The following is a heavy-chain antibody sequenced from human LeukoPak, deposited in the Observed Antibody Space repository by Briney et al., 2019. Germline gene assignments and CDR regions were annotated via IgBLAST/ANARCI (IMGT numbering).Heavy chain of an antibody. CDR3: AKDRRAVAGTGDFDY. CDR2: IRYDGSNK. V-gene: IGHV3-30*02. D-gene: IGHD6-19*01. CDR1: GFTFSGYG. J-gene: IGHJ4*02. Sequence: QPGGSLRLSCAASGFTFSGYGMHWVRQAPGKGLEWVAFIRYDGSNKYYADSVKGRFTISRDNSKNTLYLQMNSLRAEDTAVYYCAKDRRAVAGTGDFDYWGQGTLVTVSS.